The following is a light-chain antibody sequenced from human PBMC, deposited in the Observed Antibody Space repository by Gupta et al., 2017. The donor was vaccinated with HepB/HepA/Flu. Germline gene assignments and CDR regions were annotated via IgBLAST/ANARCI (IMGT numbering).Light chain of an antibody. V-gene: IGKV2-28*01. CDR3: MQALQTPLFT. CDR1: QSLLHSNGYNY. CDR2: LGS. Sequence: DIVMPQSPLSLPVTPGAPASISCRSSQSLLHSNGYNYLDWYLQKPGQSPQLLIYLGSNRASGVPDRFSGSGSGTDFTLKISRVEAEDVGVYYCMQALQTPLFTFGPGTKVDIK. J-gene: IGKJ3*01.